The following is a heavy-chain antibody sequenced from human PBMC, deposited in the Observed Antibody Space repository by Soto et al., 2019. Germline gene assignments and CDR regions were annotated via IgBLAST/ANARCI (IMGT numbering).Heavy chain of an antibody. V-gene: IGHV3-30-3*01. D-gene: IGHD3-9*01. CDR1: GFTFSSYA. CDR3: ARGGPYYDILTGSNTFDY. Sequence: GGSLRLSCAASGFTFSSYAMHWVRQAPGKGLEWVAVISYDGSNKYYADSVKGRFTISRDNSKNTLYLQMNSLRAEDTAVYYCARGGPYYDILTGSNTFDYWGQGTLVTVSS. CDR2: ISYDGSNK. J-gene: IGHJ4*02.